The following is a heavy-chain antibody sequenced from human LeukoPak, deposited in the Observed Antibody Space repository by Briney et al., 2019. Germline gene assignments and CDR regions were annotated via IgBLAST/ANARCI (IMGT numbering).Heavy chain of an antibody. Sequence: GGSLRLSCAASGFTFSSYAMHWVRQAPGKGLEWVAVIPYDGSNKYYADSVKGRFTISRDNSKNTLYLQMKSLRAEDTAVYYCAREGTTIVVALDYWGQGTLVTVSS. CDR1: GFTFSSYA. J-gene: IGHJ4*02. V-gene: IGHV3-30-3*01. CDR3: AREGTTIVVALDY. CDR2: IPYDGSNK. D-gene: IGHD3-22*01.